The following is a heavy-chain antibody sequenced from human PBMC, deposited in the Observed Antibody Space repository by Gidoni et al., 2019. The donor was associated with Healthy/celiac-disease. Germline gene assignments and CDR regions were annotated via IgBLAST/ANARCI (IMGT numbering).Heavy chain of an antibody. J-gene: IGHJ5*02. CDR3: ARHVLAGYYLSWFDP. CDR2: IDPSDSYT. V-gene: IGHV5-10-1*01. Sequence: EVQPVQSGAEVKKPGASLRISCKCSGYSFTRYWISWVRQMPGKGLEWMGRIDPSDSYTNYSTSFQGHVTISADKSISTAYLQWSSLKASDTAMYYCARHVLAGYYLSWFDPWGQGTLVTVSS. CDR1: GYSFTRYW. D-gene: IGHD3-22*01.